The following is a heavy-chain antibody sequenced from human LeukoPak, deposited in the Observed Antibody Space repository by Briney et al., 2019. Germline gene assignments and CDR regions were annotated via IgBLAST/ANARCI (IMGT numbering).Heavy chain of an antibody. D-gene: IGHD2/OR15-2a*01. CDR3: VRGLYDSTTYRAFHI. J-gene: IGHJ3*02. CDR1: GGSISSHS. CDR2: IYSSGST. V-gene: IGHV4-4*07. Sequence: PSETLSLTCTVSGGSISSHSWNWIRLPAGKGLEWIGRIYSSGSTNSNPSLKSRVTMSVDTSKNQFSLMLSSVTAADPAVYYCVRGLYDSTTYRAFHIWGQGTMVTVSS.